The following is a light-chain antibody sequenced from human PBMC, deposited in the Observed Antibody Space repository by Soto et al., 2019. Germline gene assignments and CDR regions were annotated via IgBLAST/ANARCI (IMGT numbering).Light chain of an antibody. CDR2: KAS. CDR3: QQYDAYPLT. CDR1: QSISSW. Sequence: DIQLTQSPSTLSESVGDRATITCRASQSISSWLAWYQQKPGKAPKLLVYKASSLESGVPSRFSGRGSGTAFTLTSSTLQPDDFATYYCQQYDAYPLTFGGGTKVEI. V-gene: IGKV1-5*03. J-gene: IGKJ4*01.